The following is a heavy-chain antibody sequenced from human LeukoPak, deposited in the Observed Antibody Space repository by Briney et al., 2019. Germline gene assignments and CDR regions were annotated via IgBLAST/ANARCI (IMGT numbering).Heavy chain of an antibody. Sequence: GGSLRLSCAASGFTFSSYAMSWVRQAPGKGLEWVSAISGSGGSTYYADSVKGRFTISRDNSKNTLYLQMNSLRAEDTAVYYCAKTPGKRFSGGSCYLFAYWGQGTLVTVSS. CDR1: GFTFSSYA. D-gene: IGHD2-15*01. CDR2: ISGSGGST. V-gene: IGHV3-23*01. J-gene: IGHJ4*02. CDR3: AKTPGKRFSGGSCYLFAY.